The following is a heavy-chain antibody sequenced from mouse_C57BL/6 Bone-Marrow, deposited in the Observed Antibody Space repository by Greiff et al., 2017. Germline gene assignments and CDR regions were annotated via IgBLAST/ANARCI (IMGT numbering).Heavy chain of an antibody. J-gene: IGHJ2*01. CDR2: IDPENGDT. D-gene: IGHD2-3*01. CDR3: TVDGYFLFDY. V-gene: IGHV14-4*01. Sequence: EVKLQESGAELVRPGASVKLSCTASGFNIKDDYMHWVKQRPEQGLEWIGWIDPENGDTEYASKFQGKATITADTSSNTAYLQLSSLTSEDTAVYYCTVDGYFLFDYWGQGTTLTGSS. CDR1: GFNIKDDY.